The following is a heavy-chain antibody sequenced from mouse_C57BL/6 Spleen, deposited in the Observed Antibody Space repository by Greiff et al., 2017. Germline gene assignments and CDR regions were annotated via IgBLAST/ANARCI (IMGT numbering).Heavy chain of an antibody. D-gene: IGHD2-4*01. CDR3: ARRGLRNAMDY. CDR2: IYPGSGST. V-gene: IGHV1-55*01. Sequence: QVQLQQPGAELVKPGASVKMSCKASGYTFTSYWITWVKQRPGQGLEWIGDIYPGSGSTNYNEKFKGKATLTVDTSSSTAYMQLSSLTSEDSAVYYCARRGLRNAMDYWGQGTSVTVSS. J-gene: IGHJ4*01. CDR1: GYTFTSYW.